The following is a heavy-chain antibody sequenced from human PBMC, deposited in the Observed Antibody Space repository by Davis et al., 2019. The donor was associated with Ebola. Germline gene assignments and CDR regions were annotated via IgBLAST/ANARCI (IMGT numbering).Heavy chain of an antibody. CDR2: ITQDGSEK. Sequence: PGGSLRLSCAASGFTFSDYYMTWVRQAPGKGLEWVATITQDGSEKWYVDSVKGRFTISRDNAKNSLYLQLNSLRAEDTAVYYSVRLNTVADWYFDLWGRGTLVTVSS. CDR3: VRLNTVADWYFDL. CDR1: GFTFSDYY. J-gene: IGHJ2*01. V-gene: IGHV3-7*01. D-gene: IGHD2-21*01.